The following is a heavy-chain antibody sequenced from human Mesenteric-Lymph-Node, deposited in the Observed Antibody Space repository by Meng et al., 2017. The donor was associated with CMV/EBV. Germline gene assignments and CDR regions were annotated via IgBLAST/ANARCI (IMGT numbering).Heavy chain of an antibody. CDR2: VYHNGST. V-gene: IGHV4-38-2*02. Sequence: GSLRLSCTVSGYSISAGFYWGWIRQPPGKGLEWIGTVYHNGSTYYNPSLRSRVTISVDTSKNQFSLKLSSVSAADTAVYYCARRSGYYSGSGRDYYFDYWGQGNLVTVSS. D-gene: IGHD3-10*01. CDR3: ARRSGYYSGSGRDYYFDY. CDR1: GYSISAGFY. J-gene: IGHJ4*02.